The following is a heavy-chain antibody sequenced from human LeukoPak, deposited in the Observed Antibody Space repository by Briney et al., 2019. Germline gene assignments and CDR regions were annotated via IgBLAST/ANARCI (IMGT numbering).Heavy chain of an antibody. CDR1: GFTFSSYW. V-gene: IGHV3-7*01. Sequence: GGSLRLSCAASGFTFSSYWMSWVRQAPGKGLEWVANIKQDGSEKYYVDSVKGRFTISRDNSKNTLYLQMNSLRAEDTAVYYCARVGTVSHSDYWGQGTLVTVSS. D-gene: IGHD3-10*01. CDR3: ARVGTVSHSDY. J-gene: IGHJ4*02. CDR2: IKQDGSEK.